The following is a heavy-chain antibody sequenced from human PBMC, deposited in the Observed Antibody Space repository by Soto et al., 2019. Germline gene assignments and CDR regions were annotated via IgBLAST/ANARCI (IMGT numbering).Heavy chain of an antibody. CDR1: GGTFSSYA. CDR2: IIPIFGTA. D-gene: IGHD5-12*01. J-gene: IGHJ6*02. CDR3: ARGEMATIRGYYYYYYGMDV. V-gene: IGHV1-69*13. Sequence: SVKVSCKASGGTFSSYAISWVRQAPGQGLEWMGGIIPIFGTANYAQKFQGRVTITADESTSTAYMELSSLRSEDTAVYYCARGEMATIRGYYYYYYGMDVWGQGTTVTVS.